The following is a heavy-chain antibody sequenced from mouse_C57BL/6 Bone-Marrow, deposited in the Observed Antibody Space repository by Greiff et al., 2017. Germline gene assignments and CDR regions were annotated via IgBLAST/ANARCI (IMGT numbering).Heavy chain of an antibody. D-gene: IGHD6-1*01. Sequence: EVKVEESGGGLVKPGGSLKLSCAASGFTFSSYAMSWVRQTPEKRLEWVATISDGGSYTYYPDNVKGRFTISRDKAKNNLYLQMSHLKSEDTAMYYCARTPLDYWGQGTTLTVSS. J-gene: IGHJ2*01. CDR1: GFTFSSYA. CDR3: ARTPLDY. V-gene: IGHV5-4*03. CDR2: ISDGGSYT.